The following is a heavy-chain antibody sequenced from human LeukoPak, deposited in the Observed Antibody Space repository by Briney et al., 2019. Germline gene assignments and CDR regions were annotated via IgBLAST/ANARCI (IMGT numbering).Heavy chain of an antibody. CDR3: ARAYKKQWLVSN. Sequence: PSETLSLTCTVSGGSISSYYWSWIRQPPGKGLEWIGYIYYSGSTYYNPSLKSRVTISVDTSKNQFSLKLSSVTAADTAVYYCARAYKKQWLVSNWGQGTLVTVSS. CDR2: IYYSGST. D-gene: IGHD6-19*01. CDR1: GGSISSYY. V-gene: IGHV4-30-4*08. J-gene: IGHJ4*02.